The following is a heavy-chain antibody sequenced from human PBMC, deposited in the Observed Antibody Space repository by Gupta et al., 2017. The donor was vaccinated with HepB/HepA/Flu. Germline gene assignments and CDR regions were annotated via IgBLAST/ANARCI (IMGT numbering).Heavy chain of an antibody. CDR3: SRTLDD. J-gene: IGHJ4*02. CDR1: GFTFSNHW. CDR2: IRQDGSDK. Sequence: EEQLVESGGALVQPGGSLRLSCAASGFTFSNHWMDWVRQAPGKGLEWVANIRQDGSDKYYVDSVKGRFTISRDNAKNSLYLQMNSLRVEDTAVYYCSRTLDDWGQGTLVTVSS. V-gene: IGHV3-7*01.